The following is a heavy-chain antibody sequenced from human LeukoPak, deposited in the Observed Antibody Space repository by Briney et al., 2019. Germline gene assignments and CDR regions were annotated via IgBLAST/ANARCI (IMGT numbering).Heavy chain of an antibody. CDR3: ARQYSGYDYYFDY. D-gene: IGHD5-12*01. J-gene: IGHJ4*02. V-gene: IGHV5-10-1*01. CDR1: GYTFTNYW. Sequence: GESLRISCKGSGYTFTNYWISWVRQMPGKRLEWMGRIDPSDSYTNYNPSFRGHITISADKSSSTAYLHWSSLKASDTAMYFCARQYSGYDYYFDYWGQGIMVTVCS. CDR2: IDPSDSYT.